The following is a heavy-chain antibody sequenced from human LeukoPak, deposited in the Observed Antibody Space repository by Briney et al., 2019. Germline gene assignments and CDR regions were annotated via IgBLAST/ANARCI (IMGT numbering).Heavy chain of an antibody. CDR1: GGSISSGGYY. J-gene: IGHJ5*02. D-gene: IGHD6-13*01. V-gene: IGHV4-30-2*02. CDR2: IYHSGST. CDR3: ASHRGKKGIAAADP. Sequence: PSETLSLTCTVSGGSISSGGYYWSWIRQPPGKGLEWIGYIYHSGSTYYNPSLKSRVTISVDRSKNQFSLKLSSVTAADTAVYYCASHRGKKGIAAADPWGQGTLVTVSS.